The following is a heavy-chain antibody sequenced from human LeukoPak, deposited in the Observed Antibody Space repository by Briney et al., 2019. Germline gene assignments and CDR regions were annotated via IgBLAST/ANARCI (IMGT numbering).Heavy chain of an antibody. CDR1: GFTFTTYW. CDR2: ISSSSSYI. CDR3: ARVYYYDSSGYLGY. D-gene: IGHD3-22*01. Sequence: GGSLRLSCAASGFTFTTYWMSWVRQAPGKGLEWVSSISSSSSYIYYADSVKGRFTISRDNSKNTLYLQMNSLRAEDTAVYYCARVYYYDSSGYLGYWGQGTLVTVSS. V-gene: IGHV3-21*01. J-gene: IGHJ4*02.